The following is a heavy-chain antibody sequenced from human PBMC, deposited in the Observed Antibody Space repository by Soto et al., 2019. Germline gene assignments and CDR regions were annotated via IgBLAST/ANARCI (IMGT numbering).Heavy chain of an antibody. CDR1: GCTFRSYP. V-gene: IGHV3-23*01. J-gene: IGHJ4*02. D-gene: IGHD7-27*01. Sequence: EVQLLESGGGLAQPGGSLRLSCAGSGCTFRSYPMSWVRQAPEKGLEWVSSIGVSGGTTYYADSVKGRFTISRDNSQNTLYLEMNSLRAEDTAVYYCAKDWGTLDYWGQGALVTVSS. CDR2: IGVSGGTT. CDR3: AKDWGTLDY.